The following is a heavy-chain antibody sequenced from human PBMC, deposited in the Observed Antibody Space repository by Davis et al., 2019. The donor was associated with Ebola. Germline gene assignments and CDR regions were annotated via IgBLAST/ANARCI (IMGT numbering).Heavy chain of an antibody. J-gene: IGHJ1*01. CDR1: GDSMSDYY. D-gene: IGHD6-19*01. CDR3: ARAPPYSSDWYRYFQH. V-gene: IGHV4-59*01. Sequence: GSLRLSCTVSGDSMSDYYYNWIRQPPGRGLEWIGNIYYSGTTNLNPSLKSRVTISGDTSKNQFSLKLNSVTAADTAVYYCARAPPYSSDWYRYFQHWSQGTLVTVSS. CDR2: IYYSGTT.